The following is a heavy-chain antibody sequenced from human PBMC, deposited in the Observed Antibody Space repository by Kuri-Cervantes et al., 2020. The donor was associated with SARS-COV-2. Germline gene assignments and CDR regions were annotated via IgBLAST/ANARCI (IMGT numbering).Heavy chain of an antibody. CDR1: GFTFSSYA. Sequence: GGSLRLSCAASGFTFSSYAMSWVRQAPGKGLEWVSAISGSGGSTYYADSVKGRFTISRDNSKNTLYLQMNSLRAEDTAVYYCAKDQDYYDSSGQFDHWGQGTLVTVSS. D-gene: IGHD3-22*01. CDR2: ISGSGGST. J-gene: IGHJ4*02. V-gene: IGHV3-23*01. CDR3: AKDQDYYDSSGQFDH.